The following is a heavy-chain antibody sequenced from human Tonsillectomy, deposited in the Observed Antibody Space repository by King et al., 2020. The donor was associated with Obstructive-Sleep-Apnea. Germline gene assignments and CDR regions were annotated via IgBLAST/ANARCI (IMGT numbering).Heavy chain of an antibody. V-gene: IGHV1-8*01. J-gene: IGHJ4*02. CDR1: GYTFSSAE. D-gene: IGHD6-13*01. CDR2: MNPNSGNT. Sequence: VQLVESGAEVKKPGASVKVSCKASGYTFSSAEIHWVRQAPGQGLEWMGWMNPNSGNTAYVQKFQGGVTMTRNPSINTAYMELSSLRSTDTAVYFCARGSSRSFDIWGQGTLVTVSS. CDR3: ARGSSRSFDI.